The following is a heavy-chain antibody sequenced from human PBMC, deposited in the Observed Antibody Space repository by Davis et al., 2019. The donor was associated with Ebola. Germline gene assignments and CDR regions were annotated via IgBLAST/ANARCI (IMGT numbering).Heavy chain of an antibody. J-gene: IGHJ3*02. CDR3: ARALITFGGVIAPAAFDI. CDR2: IYTSGST. V-gene: IGHV4-4*07. Sequence: PSETLSLTCTVSGGSISSYYWSWIRQPAGKGLEWIGLIYTSGSTNYNPSLKSRVTMSVDTSKNQFSLKLSSVTAADTAVYYCARALITFGGVIAPAAFDIWGQGTMVTVSS. D-gene: IGHD3-16*02. CDR1: GGSISSYY.